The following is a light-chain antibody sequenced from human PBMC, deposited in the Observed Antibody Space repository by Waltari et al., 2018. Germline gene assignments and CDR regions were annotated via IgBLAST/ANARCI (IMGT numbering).Light chain of an antibody. V-gene: IGKV2-29*02. J-gene: IGKJ3*01. Sequence: DIVLPQTPLSLPVTPGEPAPISCRSSQSLLPSDATTYLYRYLQQPGQPPRLLLYRVSNRFSGVPDRFSGSGAGTDFTLKISRVKAEDVGIYYCMQALQTPVTFGPGTKLDIK. CDR2: RVS. CDR1: QSLLPSDATTY. CDR3: MQALQTPVT.